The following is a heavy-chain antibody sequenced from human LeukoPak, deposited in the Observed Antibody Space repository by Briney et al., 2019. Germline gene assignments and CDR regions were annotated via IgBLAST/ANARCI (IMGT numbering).Heavy chain of an antibody. J-gene: IGHJ4*02. CDR2: IYSVGNT. V-gene: IGHV3-66*01. D-gene: IGHD4-11*01. CDR1: GFIVSSNY. CDR3: ARDGVEYSLPRYFDC. Sequence: PGGTLRLSCAVSGFIVSSNYMTWVRQSPGKGLQWVATIYSVGNTVYADSVKGRFTISRDNAWNTLYLQMNSLGAEDTAVYFCARDGVEYSLPRYFDCWGQGTLVTVSS.